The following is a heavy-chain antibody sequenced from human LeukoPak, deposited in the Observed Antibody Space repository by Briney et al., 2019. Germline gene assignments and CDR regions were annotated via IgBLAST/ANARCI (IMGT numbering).Heavy chain of an antibody. CDR2: ISSSSSYI. D-gene: IGHD3-22*01. V-gene: IGHV3-21*01. J-gene: IGHJ4*02. Sequence: PGGSLRPSRAASGFTFSSYNTNWVRQAPGKGLEWVSSISSSSSYIYYADSVKGRFTISRDNAKNSLYLQMNSLRAEDTAVYYCARESGVYYDSRDHFDYWGQGTLVTVSS. CDR1: GFTFSSYN. CDR3: ARESGVYYDSRDHFDY.